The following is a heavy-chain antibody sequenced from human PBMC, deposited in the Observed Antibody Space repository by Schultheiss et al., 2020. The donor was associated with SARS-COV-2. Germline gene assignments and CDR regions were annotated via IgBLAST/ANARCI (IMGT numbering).Heavy chain of an antibody. D-gene: IGHD3-3*01. J-gene: IGHJ4*02. Sequence: SGPTLVKPTQTLTLTCTFSGFSLSTSGVGVGWIRQPPGKALEWLALIYCNDDKRYSPSLKSRLTITKDTSKNQVVLTMTNMDPVDTAIYYCAHISPPIWYDFWSGHFDYWGQGTLVTVSS. V-gene: IGHV2-5*01. CDR1: GFSLSTSGVG. CDR2: IYCNDDK. CDR3: AHISPPIWYDFWSGHFDY.